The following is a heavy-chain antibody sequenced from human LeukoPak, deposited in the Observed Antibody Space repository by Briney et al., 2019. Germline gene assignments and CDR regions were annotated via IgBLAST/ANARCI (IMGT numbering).Heavy chain of an antibody. J-gene: IGHJ4*02. V-gene: IGHV3-30-3*01. CDR3: ARDTAMVTNYFDY. D-gene: IGHD5-18*01. CDR2: ISYDGSNK. Sequence: PGGSLRLSCAASGFTFSSYAMHWVRQAPGKGLEWVAVISYDGSNKYYADSVKGRFTISRDNYKNTLYLQMNSLRAEDTAVYYCARDTAMVTNYFDYWGQGALVTVSS. CDR1: GFTFSSYA.